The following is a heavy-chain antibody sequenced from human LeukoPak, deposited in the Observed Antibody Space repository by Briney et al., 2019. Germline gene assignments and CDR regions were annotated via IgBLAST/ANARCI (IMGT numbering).Heavy chain of an antibody. CDR3: ATPYYDSSGYYYGVLDY. CDR1: GFTFSSYA. Sequence: GRSLRLSCAASGFTFSSYAMHWVRQAPGKGLEWVAVISYDGSNKYYADSVKGRFTTSRDNSKNTLYLQMNSLRAEDTAVYYCATPYYDSSGYYYGVLDYWGQGTLVTVSS. D-gene: IGHD3-22*01. V-gene: IGHV3-30-3*01. CDR2: ISYDGSNK. J-gene: IGHJ4*02.